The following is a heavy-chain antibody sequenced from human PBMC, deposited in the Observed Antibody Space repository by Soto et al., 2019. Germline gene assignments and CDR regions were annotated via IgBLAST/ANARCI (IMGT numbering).Heavy chain of an antibody. V-gene: IGHV3-73*01. J-gene: IGHJ4*02. CDR2: IGSKGETYAT. CDR3: AHSIYYYDSSGYYAENTFDY. CDR1: GFTFGASA. Sequence: GGSLRLSCAASGFTFGASALQWVRQASGKGLEWLGRIGSKGETYATAYAASVKGRLTITKDTSKNQVVLTMTNMDPVDTATYYCAHSIYYYDSSGYYAENTFDYWGQGTLVTVSS. D-gene: IGHD3-22*01.